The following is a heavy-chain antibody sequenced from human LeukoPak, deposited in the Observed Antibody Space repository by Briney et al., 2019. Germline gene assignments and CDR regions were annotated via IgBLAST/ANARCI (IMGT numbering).Heavy chain of an antibody. CDR2: ISSSSSYI. V-gene: IGHV3-21*01. CDR1: GFTFSSYS. J-gene: IGHJ4*02. CDR3: ARDGSGYSDPVDY. D-gene: IGHD3-22*01. Sequence: GGSLRLSCAASGFTFSSYSMNWVRQAPGKGLEWVSSISSSSSYIYYADSVKGRFTISRYNAKNSLYLQMNSLRAEDTAVYYCARDGSGYSDPVDYWGQGTLVTVSS.